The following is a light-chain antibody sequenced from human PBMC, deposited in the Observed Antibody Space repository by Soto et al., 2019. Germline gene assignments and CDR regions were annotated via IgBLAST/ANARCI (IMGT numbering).Light chain of an antibody. CDR3: SSYAGILI. CDR1: SSDVGAYNY. CDR2: DVS. J-gene: IGLJ2*01. V-gene: IGLV2-11*01. Sequence: SVLTQPRSVSGSPGQSVTISCTGTSSDVGAYNYVSWYQQRPGEDPKLITYDVSKRPSGVPDRFSGSKSGNMASLTISGLQAEDEADYYCSSYAGILIFGGGTKLT.